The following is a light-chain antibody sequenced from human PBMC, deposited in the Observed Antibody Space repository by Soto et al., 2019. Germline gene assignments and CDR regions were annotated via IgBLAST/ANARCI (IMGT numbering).Light chain of an antibody. V-gene: IGLV2-14*01. CDR2: DVD. Sequence: QSVLTQPASVSGSPGQAITISCAGTRSDVGGYNHVSWYQQHPGKAPKLMIFDVDNRPSGVSNRFSGSKSGNTASLTISGLQAEDEADYYYTSYTFHSTVTFGGGTKVTVL. CDR3: TSYTFHSTVT. J-gene: IGLJ2*01. CDR1: RSDVGGYNH.